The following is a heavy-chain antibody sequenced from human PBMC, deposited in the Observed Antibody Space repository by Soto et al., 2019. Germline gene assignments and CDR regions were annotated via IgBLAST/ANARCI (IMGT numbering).Heavy chain of an antibody. CDR1: DASRRCYY. V-gene: IGHV4-4*07. CDR2: IYATGST. CDR3: VRDGTKNLRDRFDP. Sequence: SEPLSHRCNFSDASRRCYYLSWIRQPPGKGLEWIGRIYATGSTDYNPSLKIRITMSVDMSKNQFSLTLRSVTAADTAIYYCVRDGTKNLRDRFDPWGRGILVTVSS. D-gene: IGHD1-1*01. J-gene: IGHJ5*02.